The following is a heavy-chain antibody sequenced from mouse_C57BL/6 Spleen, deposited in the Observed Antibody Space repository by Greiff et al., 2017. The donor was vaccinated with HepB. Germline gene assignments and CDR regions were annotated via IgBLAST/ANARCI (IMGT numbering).Heavy chain of an antibody. CDR2: IYPGDGDT. J-gene: IGHJ1*03. CDR3: ARSGSWGYFDV. CDR1: GYAFSSSW. Sequence: VQLQQSGPELVKPGASVKISCKASGYAFSSSWMNWVKQRPGKGLEWIGRIYPGDGDTNYNGKFKGKATLTADKSSSTAYMQLSSLTSEDSAVYFCARSGSWGYFDVWGTGTTVTVSS. V-gene: IGHV1-82*01. D-gene: IGHD1-1*02.